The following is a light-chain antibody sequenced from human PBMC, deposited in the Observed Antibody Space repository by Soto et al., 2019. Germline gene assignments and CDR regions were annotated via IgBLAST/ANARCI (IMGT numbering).Light chain of an antibody. Sequence: EIVLTQSPGTLSLSPGERATLSCRASQSVSSNYLAWYQHKPGQGPRLLIYAASSRATGIADRFSGSGSGTDFTLIISRLEPEDFALYYCQKYGSAFTFGPGTKVDIK. CDR3: QKYGSAFT. V-gene: IGKV3-20*01. J-gene: IGKJ3*01. CDR1: QSVSSNY. CDR2: AAS.